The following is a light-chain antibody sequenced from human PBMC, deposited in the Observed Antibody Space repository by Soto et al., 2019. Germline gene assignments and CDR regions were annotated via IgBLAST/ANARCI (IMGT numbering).Light chain of an antibody. J-gene: IGKJ1*01. CDR1: QSVLYSSNNRNY. CDR2: WAS. V-gene: IGKV4-1*01. CDR3: QQYYSTPPT. Sequence: DIVMTPSPDSLAVSLGERATINCKSSQSVLYSSNNRNYLAWYQQKPGQPPKLLIYWASTRESGVPDRFSGSGSETDFTLTISSLQAEDVAVYYCQQYYSTPPTFGQGTKVEIK.